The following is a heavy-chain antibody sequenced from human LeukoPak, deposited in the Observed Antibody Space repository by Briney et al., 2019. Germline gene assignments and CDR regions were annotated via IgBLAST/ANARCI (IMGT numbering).Heavy chain of an antibody. Sequence: GRSLRLSCAASGFTFSSYAMHWVRQAPGKGLEWVAVISYDGSNKYYADSVKGRFTISRDNSKNTLYLQMNSLRAEDTAVYYCARARGGGVLPFFPGWGQGTLVTVSS. CDR1: GFTFSSYA. J-gene: IGHJ4*02. CDR2: ISYDGSNK. CDR3: ARARGGGVLPFFPG. D-gene: IGHD1-26*01. V-gene: IGHV3-30-3*01.